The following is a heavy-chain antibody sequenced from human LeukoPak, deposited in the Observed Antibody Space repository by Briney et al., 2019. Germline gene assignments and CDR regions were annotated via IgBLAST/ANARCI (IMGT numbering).Heavy chain of an antibody. CDR1: GDSVSSNSVT. V-gene: IGHV6-1*01. J-gene: IGHJ5*02. CDR3: ARRLTQYDCFDP. Sequence: SQTLSLPCDISGDSVSSNSVTWNWIRQSPSRGLEWLGRTYYRSTWYNDYAVSVRGRITVNPDTSKNQFSLHLNSVTPEDTAVYYCARRLTQYDCFDPWGQGILVTVSS. CDR2: TYYRSTWYN. D-gene: IGHD2-2*01.